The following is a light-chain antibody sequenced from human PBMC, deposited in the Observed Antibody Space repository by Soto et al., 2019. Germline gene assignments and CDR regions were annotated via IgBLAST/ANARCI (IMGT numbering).Light chain of an antibody. V-gene: IGLV2-14*01. CDR3: SSFTSSTTYV. CDR2: NVN. J-gene: IGLJ1*01. Sequence: QCAPSRSASGSGFAGAGSRFSCTRTSSGVGNYNYLSWYQQHPREVPTHIILNVNNRPSGVSNRFSGSKSGNTASLTISGLQAEDEADYYCSSFTSSTTYVFGTGTKVTVL. CDR1: SSGVGNYNY.